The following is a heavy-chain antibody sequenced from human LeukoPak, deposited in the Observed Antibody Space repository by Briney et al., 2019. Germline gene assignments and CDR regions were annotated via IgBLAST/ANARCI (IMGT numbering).Heavy chain of an antibody. J-gene: IGHJ4*02. Sequence: SETLSLTCTVSGGSISSGGYYWSWIRQHPGKGLEWIGYIYYSGSTNYNPSLKSRVTISVDTSKNQFSLKLSSVTAADTAVYYCARNDYYDSSSSAEFDYWGQGTLVTVSS. CDR1: GGSISSGGYY. D-gene: IGHD3-22*01. CDR2: IYYSGST. CDR3: ARNDYYDSSSSAEFDY. V-gene: IGHV4-31*03.